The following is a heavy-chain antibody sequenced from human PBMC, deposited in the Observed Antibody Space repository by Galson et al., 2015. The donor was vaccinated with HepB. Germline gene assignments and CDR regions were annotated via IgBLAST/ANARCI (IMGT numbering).Heavy chain of an antibody. CDR2: MNPNSGNT. Sequence: SVKVSCKASGYTFTSYDINWVRQATGQGLEWMGWMNPNSGNTGYAQKFQGRVTMTRNTSISTAYMELSSLRSEDTAVYYCARPAGWWLARGDWFDPWGQGTLVTVSS. V-gene: IGHV1-8*01. J-gene: IGHJ5*02. CDR1: GYTFTSYD. D-gene: IGHD2-15*01. CDR3: ARPAGWWLARGDWFDP.